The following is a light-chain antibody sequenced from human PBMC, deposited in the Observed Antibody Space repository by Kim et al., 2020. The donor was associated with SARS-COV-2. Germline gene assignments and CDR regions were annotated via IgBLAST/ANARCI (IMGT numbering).Light chain of an antibody. CDR1: TLGDKY. CDR3: QAWDRSTVV. J-gene: IGLJ2*01. V-gene: IGLV3-1*01. Sequence: VSPGPTASITCSGDTLGDKYPSWYQQKPGQSPVLVIYQHNKRPSGIPERFSGSNSGNTATLTISGTQALDEADYYCQAWDRSTVVFGGGTKLTVL. CDR2: QHN.